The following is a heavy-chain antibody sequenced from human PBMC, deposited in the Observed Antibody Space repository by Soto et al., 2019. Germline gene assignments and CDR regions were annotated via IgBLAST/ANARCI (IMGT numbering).Heavy chain of an antibody. CDR2: MYYSGST. CDR1: GGSISSSSYS. J-gene: IGHJ6*02. D-gene: IGHD3-3*01. Sequence: SETLSLTCTVSGGSISSSSYSWGWIRQPPGKGLEWIGSMYYSGSTYYNPSLKSRVTVSADTPKNQFSLKLSSVTAADTAVYYCARHVGTIFGVLIINYYGMDVWGQGTTVT. V-gene: IGHV4-39*01. CDR3: ARHVGTIFGVLIINYYGMDV.